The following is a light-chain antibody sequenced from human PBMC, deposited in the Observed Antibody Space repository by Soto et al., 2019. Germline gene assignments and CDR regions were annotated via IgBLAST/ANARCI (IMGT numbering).Light chain of an antibody. CDR2: GAS. Sequence: EIVVTQSPGTLSLSPGERATLSCRASQSVSSSYLAWYQQKPGQAPRLLIYGASSRATGIPDRFSGSGSGTDFTLTISRLEPEDFAVYYCQQYGSSPLMYTFGQGTKVDIK. CDR1: QSVSSSY. J-gene: IGKJ2*01. CDR3: QQYGSSPLMYT. V-gene: IGKV3-20*01.